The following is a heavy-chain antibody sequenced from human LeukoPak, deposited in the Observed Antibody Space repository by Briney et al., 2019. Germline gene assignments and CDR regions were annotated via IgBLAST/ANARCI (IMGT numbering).Heavy chain of an antibody. D-gene: IGHD1-26*01. CDR3: ARGVGAAVDY. V-gene: IGHV3-64*01. CDR1: GFTFSSYA. Sequence: PGGSLRLSCAASGFTFSSYAMHWVRQDPGKGLEYVSAISSNGGSTYYANSVKGRFTISRDNSKNTLYLQMGSLRAEDMAVYYCARGVGAAVDYWGQGTLVTVSS. J-gene: IGHJ4*02. CDR2: ISSNGGST.